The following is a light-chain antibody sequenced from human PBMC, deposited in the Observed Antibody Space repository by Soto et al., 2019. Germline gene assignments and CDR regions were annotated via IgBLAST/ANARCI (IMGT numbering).Light chain of an antibody. V-gene: IGLV1-47*01. J-gene: IGLJ2*01. CDR2: RNN. CDR1: SSNIGNNN. CDR3: AAWDDSLRGVV. Sequence: QSVLTQPPSASGTPGQRVTISCSGSSSNIGNNNVYWYQQFPGAAPRLLIYRNNQRPSGVPDRFSGSKSGTSASLAISGLRSGDEADYYCAAWDDSLRGVVFGGGTKLTVL.